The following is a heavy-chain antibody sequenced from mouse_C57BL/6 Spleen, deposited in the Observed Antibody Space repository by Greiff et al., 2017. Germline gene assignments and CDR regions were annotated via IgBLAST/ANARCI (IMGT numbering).Heavy chain of an antibody. CDR1: GYTFTDYY. CDR2: INPNNGGT. V-gene: IGHV1-26*01. CDR3: ARTGTSDY. D-gene: IGHD4-1*01. Sequence: VQLQQSGPELVKPGASVKISCKASGYTFTDYYMNWVKQSHGKSLEWIGDINPNNGGTSYNQKFKGKATLTVDKSSSTAYMEIRSLTSEDSAVYYCARTGTSDYWGQSTTLTVSS. J-gene: IGHJ2*01.